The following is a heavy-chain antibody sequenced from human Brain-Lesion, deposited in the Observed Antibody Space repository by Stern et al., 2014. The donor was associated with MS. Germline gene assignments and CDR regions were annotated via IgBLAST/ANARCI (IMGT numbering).Heavy chain of an antibody. V-gene: IGHV3-7*01. J-gene: IGHJ6*02. CDR2: IKEDGPEK. D-gene: IGHD3-3*01. CDR1: GFTFGNYW. Sequence: EVQLVESGGGLVQPGGSLTISCTAAGFTFGNYWMTWVRQAPGKGLEWVAHIKEDGPEKNYVDSVKGRFTISRDNARNSLYLQMNSLRVEDTALYYCARVYNTIYGIVTQRGSGMDVWGQGTTVIVSS. CDR3: ARVYNTIYGIVTQRGSGMDV.